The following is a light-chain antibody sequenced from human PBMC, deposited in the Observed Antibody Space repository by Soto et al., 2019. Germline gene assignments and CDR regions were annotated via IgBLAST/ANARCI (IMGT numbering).Light chain of an antibody. CDR1: QSVSSSY. CDR3: QQYGSSPPIT. Sequence: EIVLTQSPGTLSLSPGERATLSCRASQSVSSSYLAWYQQKPGQDPRLLIYGASSRATSIPDRFSGNRSRTVFTLTISRLEPEDFAVYYCQQYGSSPPITFGQGTRLEIK. CDR2: GAS. J-gene: IGKJ5*01. V-gene: IGKV3-20*01.